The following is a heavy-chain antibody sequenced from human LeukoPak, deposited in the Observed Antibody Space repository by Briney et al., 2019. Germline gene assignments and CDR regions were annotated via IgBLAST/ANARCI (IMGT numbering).Heavy chain of an antibody. V-gene: IGHV1-69*13. CDR1: GGTFSSYA. Sequence: EASVKVSCKASGGTFSSYAISWVRQAPGQGLEWMGGIIPIFGTANYAQKFQGRVTITADESTSTAYMELSSLRSEDTAVYYCARVNWGHYAKGHYYYYIDVWTRGTAVTVSS. CDR2: IIPIFGTA. D-gene: IGHD2-2*01. J-gene: IGHJ6*03. CDR3: ARVNWGHYAKGHYYYYIDV.